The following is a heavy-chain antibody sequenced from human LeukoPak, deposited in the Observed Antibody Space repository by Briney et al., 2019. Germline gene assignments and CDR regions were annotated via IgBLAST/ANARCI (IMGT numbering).Heavy chain of an antibody. Sequence: GGSLRLSCAASRFTFDDYGMRWVRQAPGKGLEWVSGINWNGGRTGYADSVKGRFTISRDNAKNSLYLQMNSLRAEDTAVYYSARAQSAMITFGGVKIDYWGQGTLVTVSS. V-gene: IGHV3-20*04. CDR3: ARAQSAMITFGGVKIDY. CDR2: INWNGGRT. CDR1: RFTFDDYG. J-gene: IGHJ4*02. D-gene: IGHD3-16*01.